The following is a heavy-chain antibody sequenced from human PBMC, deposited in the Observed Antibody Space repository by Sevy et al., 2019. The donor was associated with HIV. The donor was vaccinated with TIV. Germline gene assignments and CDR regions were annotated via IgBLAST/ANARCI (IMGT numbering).Heavy chain of an antibody. V-gene: IGHV1-2*02. Sequence: ASVKVSCKASGYTFTGYYMHWVRQAPGQGLEWMGWINPNSGGTNYAQKFQGRVTMTRDTSISTAYMELSRLRSDDTAVYYCARDIGFFCSSTSCYTDYYYYYGMDVWGQGTTVTVSS. CDR1: GYTFTGYY. CDR3: ARDIGFFCSSTSCYTDYYYYYGMDV. J-gene: IGHJ6*02. D-gene: IGHD2-2*02. CDR2: INPNSGGT.